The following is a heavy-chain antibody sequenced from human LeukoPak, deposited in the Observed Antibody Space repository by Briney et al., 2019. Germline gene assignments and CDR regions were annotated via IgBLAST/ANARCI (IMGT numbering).Heavy chain of an antibody. D-gene: IGHD1-14*01. V-gene: IGHV3-7*01. CDR3: TRDRSRAEDD. CDR1: GFTFSGHW. J-gene: IGHJ4*02. Sequence: GGSLRLSCAASGFTFSGHWMSWVRQAPGKGLEWVANINQGGSDKYYVDSVKGRFPISRDNANNLLYLQMNSLRGEDTAVYYCTRDRSRAEDDWGQGTLVTVSS. CDR2: INQGGSDK.